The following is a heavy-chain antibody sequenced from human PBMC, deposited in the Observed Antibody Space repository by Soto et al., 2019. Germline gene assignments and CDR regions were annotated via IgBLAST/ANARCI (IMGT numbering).Heavy chain of an antibody. Sequence: PSETLSLTCTVSGGSISSSSYYWGWIRQPPGKGLEWIGSIYYSGSTYYNPSLKSRVTISVDTSKNQFSLKLSSVTAADTAVYYCARFGVVTNNAFDIWGQGTMVTVSS. CDR2: IYYSGST. CDR3: ARFGVVTNNAFDI. V-gene: IGHV4-39*01. CDR1: GGSISSSSYY. D-gene: IGHD3-3*01. J-gene: IGHJ3*02.